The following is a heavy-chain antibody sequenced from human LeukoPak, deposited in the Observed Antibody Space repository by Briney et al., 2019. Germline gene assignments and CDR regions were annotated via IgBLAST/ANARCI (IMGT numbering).Heavy chain of an antibody. V-gene: IGHV4-30-4*01. J-gene: IGHJ4*02. Sequence: SETLSLTCTVSGGSISSGDYYWSWIRQPPGKGLEWIGYFYYSERTYYTPSLKSRVTIPVHTSKNQFFLKLSSVTAAATAVYYCARGPDSSGYYYEGVRFDYWGQGTLVTVSS. CDR2: FYYSERT. D-gene: IGHD3-22*01. CDR3: ARGPDSSGYYYEGVRFDY. CDR1: GGSISSGDYY.